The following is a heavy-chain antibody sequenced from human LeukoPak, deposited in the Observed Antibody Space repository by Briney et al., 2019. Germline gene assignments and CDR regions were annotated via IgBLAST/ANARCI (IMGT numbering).Heavy chain of an antibody. V-gene: IGHV1-2*06. Sequence: ASVKVSCKASGYTFTNYGITWLRQAPGQGLEWMGQIHSNSGGEKYAQKFQGRVTVLRDTSINTIYMELTSLTSDDTAVYYCAREPYSSSSDRHGRTFDYWGQGTLVTVSS. CDR3: AREPYSSSSDRHGRTFDY. J-gene: IGHJ4*02. CDR1: GYTFTNYG. D-gene: IGHD6-6*01. CDR2: IHSNSGGE.